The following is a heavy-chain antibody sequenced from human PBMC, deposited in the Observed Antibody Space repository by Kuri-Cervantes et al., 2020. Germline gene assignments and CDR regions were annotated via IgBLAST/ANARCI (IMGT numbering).Heavy chain of an antibody. CDR3: ARVEWELANYYYYYMDV. J-gene: IGHJ6*03. D-gene: IGHD1-26*01. CDR2: INPNSDGT. V-gene: IGHV1-2*02. CDR1: GYIFSGYF. Sequence: ASVKVSCKASGYIFSGYFLHWVRPAPGQGLEWMGWINPNSDGTSYAQKFQGRVTMTRNTSISTAYMELSSLRSEDTAVYYCARVEWELANYYYYYMDVWGKGTTVTVSS.